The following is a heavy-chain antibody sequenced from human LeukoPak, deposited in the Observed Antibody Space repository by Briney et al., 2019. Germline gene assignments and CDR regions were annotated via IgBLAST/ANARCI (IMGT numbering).Heavy chain of an antibody. V-gene: IGHV3-21*01. CDR2: ISSSSSYI. D-gene: IGHD6-13*01. CDR3: ARVAGIAKGLDAFDI. CDR1: GFTFSSYS. Sequence: GGSLRLSCAASGFTFSSYSMNWVRQAPGKGLEWVSSISSSSSYIYYADSVKGRFTISRDNAKNSLYLQMNSLRAEDTAVYYCARVAGIAKGLDAFDIWGQGTMVTVSS. J-gene: IGHJ3*02.